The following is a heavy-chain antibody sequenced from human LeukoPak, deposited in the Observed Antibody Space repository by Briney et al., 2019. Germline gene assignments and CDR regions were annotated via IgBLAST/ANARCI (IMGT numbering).Heavy chain of an antibody. Sequence: GASLRLSCAASGFTFSSYAMSWVRQAPGKGLEWVSAISGSGSITYYADSVKGRFTISRDNSKNTLYLQMNSLRAEDTAVYYCAKDRYCSGGSCYSGFDYWGQGTLVTVSS. CDR3: AKDRYCSGGSCYSGFDY. CDR1: GFTFSSYA. V-gene: IGHV3-23*01. CDR2: ISGSGSIT. D-gene: IGHD2-15*01. J-gene: IGHJ4*02.